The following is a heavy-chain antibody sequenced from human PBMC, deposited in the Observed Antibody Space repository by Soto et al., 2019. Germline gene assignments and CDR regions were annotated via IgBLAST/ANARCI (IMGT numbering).Heavy chain of an antibody. CDR1: GGSIRSSSYY. CDR2: IYYSGST. V-gene: IGHV4-39*01. CDR3: TSRRTHSSGWYGVLGDAFDI. D-gene: IGHD6-19*01. J-gene: IGHJ3*02. Sequence: QLQLQESGPGLVKPLETLSLTCIVSGGSIRSSSYYWGWIRQPPGKGLEWIGSIYYSGSTYYNPSLKSRVTMSVDTSNDKLSLKLSSATAAYASVYYCTSRRTHSSGWYGVLGDAFDIWGQGTMVAVAS.